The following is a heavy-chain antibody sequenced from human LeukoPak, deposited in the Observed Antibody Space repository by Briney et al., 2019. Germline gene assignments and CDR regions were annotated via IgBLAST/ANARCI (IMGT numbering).Heavy chain of an antibody. CDR3: AFSSYYLQGNYYYLDV. CDR1: GYTFSSYY. CDR2: ISGYNGNK. Sequence: GASVNVSCQVSGYTFSSYYMFWVRQAPGQGLEWMGWISGYNGNKNYAQNLQGRVTMTTDTSTSTVYMELRSLRSDDTAVYYCAFSSYYLQGNYYYLDVWGKGTTVTVSS. J-gene: IGHJ6*03. V-gene: IGHV1-18*04. D-gene: IGHD1-26*01.